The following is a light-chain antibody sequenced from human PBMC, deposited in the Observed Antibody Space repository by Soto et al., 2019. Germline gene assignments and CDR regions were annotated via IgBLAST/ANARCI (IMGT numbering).Light chain of an antibody. V-gene: IGKV1-5*03. J-gene: IGKJ1*01. Sequence: DIHMTQSPPTLSASVGDRVTITCRASQSISSWLAWYQQKPGKAPKLLIYKTSSLETGVPSRFSGSGSGTEFTLTISSLQPDDFATYYCQHYKDYSWTFGQGTKVEVK. CDR2: KTS. CDR3: QHYKDYSWT. CDR1: QSISSW.